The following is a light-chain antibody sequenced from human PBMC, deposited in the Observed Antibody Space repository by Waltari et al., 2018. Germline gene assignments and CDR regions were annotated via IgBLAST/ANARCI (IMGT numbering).Light chain of an antibody. CDR2: GKN. Sequence: SSKLTQDPAVSVALGQTVKITCQGDGLRSYYASWYQQKPGQAPILFLYGKNNRPPGIPHRFSGSTSGSTASLTITGGQAEDEADYYCNSRDNNDNHVIFGGGTKLTVL. J-gene: IGLJ2*01. V-gene: IGLV3-19*01. CDR1: GLRSYY. CDR3: NSRDNNDNHVI.